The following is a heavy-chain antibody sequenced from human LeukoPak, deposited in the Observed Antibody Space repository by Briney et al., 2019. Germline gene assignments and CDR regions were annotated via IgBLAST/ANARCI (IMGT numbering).Heavy chain of an antibody. CDR2: ISSSSSYI. CDR1: GFTFSSYS. J-gene: IGHJ5*02. Sequence: GGSLRLSCAASGFTFSSYSMNWVRQAPGKGLEWVSSISSSSSYIYYVDSVKGRFTISRDNAKNSLYLQMNSLRAEDTAVYYCARVGDQAFDPWGQGTLVTVSS. V-gene: IGHV3-21*01. D-gene: IGHD3-16*01. CDR3: ARVGDQAFDP.